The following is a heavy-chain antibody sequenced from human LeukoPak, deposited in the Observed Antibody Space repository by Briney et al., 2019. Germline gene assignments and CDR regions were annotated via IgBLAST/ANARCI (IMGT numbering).Heavy chain of an antibody. CDR3: ARATAMVTSYFDY. Sequence: SETLSLTCAVYGGSFSGYYWTWIRQPPGKGLEWIGEINHRGSTDYNPSLKSRLTISVDTSQNQFSLKLSSVTAADTAVYYCARATAMVTSYFDYWGQGTLVTVSS. V-gene: IGHV4-34*01. J-gene: IGHJ4*02. D-gene: IGHD5-18*01. CDR2: INHRGST. CDR1: GGSFSGYY.